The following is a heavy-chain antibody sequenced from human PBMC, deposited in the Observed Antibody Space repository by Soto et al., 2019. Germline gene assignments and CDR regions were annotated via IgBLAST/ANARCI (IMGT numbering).Heavy chain of an antibody. Sequence: QVHLVQSGPEVKKPGSSVTVSCKASGGTFSRNTISWVRQVPGQGLEWMGWIIPMVGTPKYAQKFQGRVTITADESTSTAYKELSTPRCEGTAVYYCARDGGHINALGRGQPFDPWGQGTLVTVSS. J-gene: IGHJ5*02. D-gene: IGHD3-10*01. V-gene: IGHV1-69*01. CDR2: IIPMVGTP. CDR3: ARDGGHINALGRGQPFDP. CDR1: GGTFSRNT.